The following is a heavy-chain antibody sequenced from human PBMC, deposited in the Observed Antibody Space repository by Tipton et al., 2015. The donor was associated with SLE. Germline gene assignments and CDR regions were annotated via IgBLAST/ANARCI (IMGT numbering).Heavy chain of an antibody. CDR2: IYYSGSA. CDR3: ARQATVATITRAYWFDP. CDR1: GGSISSSSYY. Sequence: TLSLTCTVSGGSISSSSYYWGWIRQPPGKGLEWIGSIYYSGSAYYNPSLKSRVTISVDTSKNQFSLKLSSVTAADTAVYYCARQATVATITRAYWFDPWGQGTLVTVSS. D-gene: IGHD5-12*01. J-gene: IGHJ5*02. V-gene: IGHV4-39*07.